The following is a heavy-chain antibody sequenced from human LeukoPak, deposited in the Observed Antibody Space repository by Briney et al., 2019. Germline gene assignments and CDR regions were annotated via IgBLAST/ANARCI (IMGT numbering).Heavy chain of an antibody. V-gene: IGHV3-11*03. CDR3: ALLVSPTEHFQQ. J-gene: IGHJ1*01. CDR2: VISHSSST. D-gene: IGHD2-21*01. CDR1: GFTVNDSY. Sequence: GGSLTLSCAPSGFTVNDSYMSWIRQAPGKGLEWVSYVISHSSSTNYAHSVKGGFSTSRDNAKKPRYLQITSLRAENTAVYYCALLVSPTEHFQQWGQGTLVTVSP.